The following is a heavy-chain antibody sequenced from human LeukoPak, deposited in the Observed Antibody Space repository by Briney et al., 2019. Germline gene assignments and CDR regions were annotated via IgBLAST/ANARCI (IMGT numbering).Heavy chain of an antibody. V-gene: IGHV1-46*01. CDR3: ARVGSSGWQPHADY. J-gene: IGHJ4*02. CDR1: GGTFSSYA. Sequence: GASVKVSCKASGGTFSSYAISWVRQAPGQGLEWMGIINPSGGSTSYAQKFQGRVTMTRDTSTSTVYMELSSLRSEDTAVYYCARVGSSGWQPHADYWGQGTLVTVSS. D-gene: IGHD6-19*01. CDR2: INPSGGST.